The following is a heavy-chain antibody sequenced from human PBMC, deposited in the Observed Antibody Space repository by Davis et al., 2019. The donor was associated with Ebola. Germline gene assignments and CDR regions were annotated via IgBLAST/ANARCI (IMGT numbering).Heavy chain of an antibody. V-gene: IGHV3-74*01. Sequence: HTGGSLRLSCAASGFTFSSYWMHWVRHAPGKGLVWVSRINSDGSSTSYADSVKGRFTISRDNAKNTLYLQMNSLRAEDTAVYYCAKEGSRIAVAALDYWGQGTLVTVSS. CDR3: AKEGSRIAVAALDY. D-gene: IGHD6-19*01. J-gene: IGHJ4*02. CDR1: GFTFSSYW. CDR2: INSDGSST.